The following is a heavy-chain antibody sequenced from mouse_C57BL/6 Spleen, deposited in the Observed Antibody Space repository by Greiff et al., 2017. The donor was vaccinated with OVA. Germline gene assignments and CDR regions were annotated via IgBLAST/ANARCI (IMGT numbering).Heavy chain of an antibody. V-gene: IGHV1-53*01. Sequence: QVQLQQPGTELVKPGASVKLSCKASGYTFTSYWMHWVKQRPGQGLEWIGNINPSNGGTNYNEKFKGKATLTVDKSSSTAYMLLSSLTSEDSAVYFCATRLLRERNYAMDYWGQGTSVTVSS. CDR1: GYTFTSYW. J-gene: IGHJ4*01. D-gene: IGHD1-1*01. CDR2: INPSNGGT. CDR3: ATRLLRERNYAMDY.